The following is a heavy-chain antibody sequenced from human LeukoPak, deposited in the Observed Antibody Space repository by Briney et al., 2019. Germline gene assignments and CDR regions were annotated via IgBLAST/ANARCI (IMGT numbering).Heavy chain of an antibody. D-gene: IGHD2-2*01. CDR1: GYTFTSYD. CDR2: MNPNSGNT. V-gene: IGHV1-8*01. CDR3: AREIVVVPAADYYYYGMDV. J-gene: IGHJ6*02. Sequence: ASVKVSCKASGYTFTSYDINWVRPATGQGLEWMGWMNPNSGNTGYAQKFQGRVTMTRNTSISTAYMELSSLRSEDTAVYYCAREIVVVPAADYYYYGMDVWGQGTTVTVSS.